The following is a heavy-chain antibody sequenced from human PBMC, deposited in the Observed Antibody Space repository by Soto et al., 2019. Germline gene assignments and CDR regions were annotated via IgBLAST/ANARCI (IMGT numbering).Heavy chain of an antibody. CDR1: GGSISSGGYY. V-gene: IGHV4-31*01. Sequence: QVHLQESGTGLVKPSQTLSLTCTVSGGSISSGGYYWSWIRQHPGKGLEWIGYIYYIGSTYYNPCLKSLVTISADTSKNQFSQQLSSVTAPDTAVYYCARVVADIVVVPAAPNWSDPWAQGTLVTVSS. CDR2: IYYIGST. J-gene: IGHJ5*02. CDR3: ARVVADIVVVPAAPNWSDP. D-gene: IGHD2-2*01.